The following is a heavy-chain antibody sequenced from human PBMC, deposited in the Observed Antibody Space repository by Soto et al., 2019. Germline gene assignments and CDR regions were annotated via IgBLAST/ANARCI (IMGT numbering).Heavy chain of an antibody. CDR1: GFAVSSKY. V-gene: IGHV3-53*01. Sequence: EVQLVESGGGLIQPGGSLRLSCAASGFAVSSKYMTWVRQAPGKGLEWVSVIYGGGTTYYADSVKGRFTISRDTSKHTLYLQTNSLRADDTAVYYCVQPTGWPGFDFWGQGTLVTVSS. CDR3: VQPTGWPGFDF. J-gene: IGHJ4*02. D-gene: IGHD6-19*01. CDR2: IYGGGTT.